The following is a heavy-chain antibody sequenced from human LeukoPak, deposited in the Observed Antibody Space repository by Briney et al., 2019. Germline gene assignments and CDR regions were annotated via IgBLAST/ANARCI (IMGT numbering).Heavy chain of an antibody. V-gene: IGHV3-30*18. CDR2: ISYDGSKK. Sequence: GGSLRLSCSASGFTFSSSRMHWVRQTPGKGLEGVAVISYDGSKKYYADSVKGRFTISRDNYKNTLYLQMNSLRAEDTAVYYCAKDRSVYSRPSVSDVFDIWGQGTMVTVSA. J-gene: IGHJ3*02. D-gene: IGHD3-22*01. CDR1: GFTFSSSR. CDR3: AKDRSVYSRPSVSDVFDI.